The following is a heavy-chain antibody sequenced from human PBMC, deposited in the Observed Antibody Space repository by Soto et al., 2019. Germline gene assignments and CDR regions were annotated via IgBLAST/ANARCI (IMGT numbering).Heavy chain of an antibody. CDR2: LGGNGFTT. Sequence: EVQLLESGGGLVQPGGSLRLSCVVSGFTFGSYAMSWVRQAPEKGPEWVAILGGNGFTTYYADSVKGRFTISGDKSKSTLLLQMNSLRADDTGVYYCAKAIRPSLNVFDSMDVWGRGTSVTVSS. D-gene: IGHD2-2*01. CDR3: AKAIRPSLNVFDSMDV. V-gene: IGHV3-23*01. CDR1: GFTFGSYA. J-gene: IGHJ6*03.